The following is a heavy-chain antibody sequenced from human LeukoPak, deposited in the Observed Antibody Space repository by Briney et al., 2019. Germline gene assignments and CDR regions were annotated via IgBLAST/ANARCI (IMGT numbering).Heavy chain of an antibody. CDR2: IYHSGKN. J-gene: IGHJ4*02. V-gene: IGHV4-38-2*02. CDR1: GYSISSGYY. CDR3: ARGTVFSSGWLDY. Sequence: PSETLSLTCTVSGYSISSGYYWGWIRQPPGKGLEWIGSIYHSGKNYYNPSLKSRVTMSVDTSKNQFSLKLSSVTAADTAVYYCARGTVFSSGWLDYWGQGTLVTVSS. D-gene: IGHD6-19*01.